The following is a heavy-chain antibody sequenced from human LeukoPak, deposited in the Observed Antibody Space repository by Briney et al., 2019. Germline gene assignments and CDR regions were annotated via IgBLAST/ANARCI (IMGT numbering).Heavy chain of an antibody. J-gene: IGHJ4*02. D-gene: IGHD3-9*01. CDR1: GYTFTSYG. V-gene: IGHV1-18*01. Sequence: ASVKASCKASGYTFTSYGISWVRQAPGQGLEWMGWISAYNGNTNYAQKLQGRVTMTTDTSTSTAYMELRSLRSDDTAVYYCARDSFDWLLSDFDYWGQGTLVTVSS. CDR2: ISAYNGNT. CDR3: ARDSFDWLLSDFDY.